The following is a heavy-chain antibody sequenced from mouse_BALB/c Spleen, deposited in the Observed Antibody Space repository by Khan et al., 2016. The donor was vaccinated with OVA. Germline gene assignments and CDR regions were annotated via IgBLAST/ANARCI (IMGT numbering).Heavy chain of an antibody. V-gene: IGHV1-76*01. J-gene: IGHJ2*01. CDR2: IYPETGST. Sequence: QVQLKQSGAELVRPGASVKMSCKTSGYIFTSYWIHWVNQSPGQGLEWIARIYPETGSTYYNEKFKGKATLTADNSSSTAYMQLSSLKSEDSAVYFCARDYGGSYYFDYWGQGTTLTVSS. CDR3: ARDYGGSYYFDY. CDR1: GYIFTSYW. D-gene: IGHD1-1*01.